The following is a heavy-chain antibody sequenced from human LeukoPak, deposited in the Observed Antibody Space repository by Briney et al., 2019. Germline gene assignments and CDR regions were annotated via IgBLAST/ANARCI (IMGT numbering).Heavy chain of an antibody. CDR1: GGSISSYY. D-gene: IGHD2-2*01. J-gene: IGHJ4*02. CDR2: IYYSGST. V-gene: IGHV4-59*01. CDR3: AGAEVVPAALTLFDF. Sequence: PPETLSLTCTVSGGSISSYYWSWIRQPPGKGLEWIGYIYYSGSTNYNPSLKSRVTISVDTSKNQFSLKLSSVSAADAAVYYCAGAEVVPAALTLFDFWGQGTLVTVSS.